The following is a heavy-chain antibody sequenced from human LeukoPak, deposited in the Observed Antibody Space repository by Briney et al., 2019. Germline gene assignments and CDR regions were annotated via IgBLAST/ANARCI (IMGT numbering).Heavy chain of an antibody. CDR3: ARVPRGSTVGTLPYFYYYMDV. CDR2: ISYSGST. Sequence: SETLSLTCTVSGGSISSSNYYWGWIRQPPGKGLEWIGSISYSGSTYHNPSLKSRVTISVDTSKNQFSLKLSSVTAADTAVYYCARVPRGSTVGTLPYFYYYMDVWGKGTTVIVSS. V-gene: IGHV4-39*01. D-gene: IGHD1-26*01. CDR1: GGSISSSNYY. J-gene: IGHJ6*03.